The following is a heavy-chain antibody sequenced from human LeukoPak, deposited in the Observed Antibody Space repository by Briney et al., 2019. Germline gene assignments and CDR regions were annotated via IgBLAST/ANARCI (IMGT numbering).Heavy chain of an antibody. CDR3: ASLGYSYGFDAFDI. J-gene: IGHJ3*02. D-gene: IGHD5-18*01. CDR2: IYYSGST. CDR1: GGSVNIDSYF. V-gene: IGHV4-61*01. Sequence: SETLSLTCSVSGGSVNIDSYFWSWIRQPPGKGLEWIGYIYYSGSTNYNPSLKSRVTISVDTSKNQFSLKLSSVTAADTAVYYCASLGYSYGFDAFDIWGQGTMVTVSS.